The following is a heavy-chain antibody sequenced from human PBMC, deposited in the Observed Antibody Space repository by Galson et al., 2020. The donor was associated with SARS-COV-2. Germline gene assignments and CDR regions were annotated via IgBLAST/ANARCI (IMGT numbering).Heavy chain of an antibody. CDR3: VNLGYSGSQ. J-gene: IGHJ4*02. CDR2: IRRRDYGGAT. Sequence: GGSLRLSCQASGLTFADYTWSWVRQAPGKGLEWIGFIRRRDYGGATETAASVSDRFTISRDDSKGVAYLQMNSLMTEDTAMYYCVNLGYSGSQWGQGTLVTVSS. V-gene: IGHV3-49*04. CDR1: GLTFADYT. D-gene: IGHD1-26*01.